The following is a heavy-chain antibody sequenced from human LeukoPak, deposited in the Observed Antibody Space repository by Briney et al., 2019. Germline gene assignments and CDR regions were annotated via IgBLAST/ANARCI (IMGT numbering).Heavy chain of an antibody. Sequence: SETLSLTCTVSGGSVSSGSYYWSWIRQPPGKGLEWIGYIYYSGSANYNPSLRSRVTISIDTSKNHFSLKLNSVTAADTAVYYCARANWATGRAFDLWGQGTMVTVSS. V-gene: IGHV4-61*01. CDR1: GGSVSSGSYY. J-gene: IGHJ3*01. CDR3: ARANWATGRAFDL. CDR2: IYYSGSA. D-gene: IGHD7-27*01.